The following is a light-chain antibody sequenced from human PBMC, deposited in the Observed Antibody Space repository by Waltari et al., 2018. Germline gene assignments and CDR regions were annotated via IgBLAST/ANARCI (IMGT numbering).Light chain of an antibody. V-gene: IGLV2-8*01. J-gene: IGLJ3*02. CDR2: DVL. CDR3: GSHGGSDNWV. CDR1: RRDVVGSTL. Sequence: QSALTQPPSPSGSPGQSVTIPSTGTRRDVVGSTLSSWYQQYPRKGPKLIVYDVLKRPSGVPDRFSGSKSGNTASLTVSGLQAEDEAHYYCGSHGGSDNWVFGGGTKLTVL.